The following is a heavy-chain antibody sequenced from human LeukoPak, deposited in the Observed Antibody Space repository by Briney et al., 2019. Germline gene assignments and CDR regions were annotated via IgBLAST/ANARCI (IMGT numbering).Heavy chain of an antibody. CDR1: GYSFTTYH. J-gene: IGHJ4*02. CDR2: MNPYTGDR. D-gene: IGHD2-21*02. Sequence: ASVKVSCKTSGYSFTTYHINWVRQASGQGLEWLGWMNPYTGDRGYAQRFQGRLSITSDTSISTAYMELGSLKSDDTAVYFRARTTSLTASGYDCWGQGTLVTVSS. V-gene: IGHV1-8*03. CDR3: ARTTSLTASGYDC.